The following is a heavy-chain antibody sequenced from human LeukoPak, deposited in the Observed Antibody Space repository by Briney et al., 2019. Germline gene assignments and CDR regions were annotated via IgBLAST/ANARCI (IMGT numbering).Heavy chain of an antibody. J-gene: IGHJ4*02. Sequence: GGSLRLSCAASAFTFRTYAMNWVRQAPGQGLEWVSAISGSGGSAYYADSVKGRFTISRDNAKNSLYLQMNSLRAEDTAVYYCAIIKLGTDFDYWGQGTLVTVSS. CDR2: ISGSGGSA. D-gene: IGHD7-27*01. CDR1: AFTFRTYA. CDR3: AIIKLGTDFDY. V-gene: IGHV3-23*01.